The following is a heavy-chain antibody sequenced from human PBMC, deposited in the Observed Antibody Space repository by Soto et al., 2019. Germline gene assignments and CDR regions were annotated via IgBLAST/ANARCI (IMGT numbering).Heavy chain of an antibody. J-gene: IGHJ4*02. CDR3: AHRVLRTVFGLVTTTAIYFDF. D-gene: IGHD3-3*01. CDR2: IYWDDDK. V-gene: IGHV2-5*02. Sequence: QITLKESGPTVVKPTETLTLTCTFSGFSLTTSGVGVGWVRQSPGKAPEWLALIYWDDDKRYSTSLNSRLIITKDTSQNQVVLTMANVDPADTATSYCAHRVLRTVFGLVTTTAIYFDFWGPGTPVVVSS. CDR1: GFSLTTSGVG.